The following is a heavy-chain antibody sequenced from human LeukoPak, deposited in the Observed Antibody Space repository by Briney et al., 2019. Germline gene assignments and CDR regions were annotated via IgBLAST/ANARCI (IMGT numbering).Heavy chain of an antibody. Sequence: ASVKVSCKASGYTFTSYDINWVRQATGQGLEWMGWMNPNSGNTGYAQKFQGRVTMTRNTSISTAYMELSSLRSEDTAVYYCARGRSSGWYELLDYWGQGTLVTVSS. D-gene: IGHD6-19*01. CDR3: ARGRSSGWYELLDY. V-gene: IGHV1-8*01. CDR2: MNPNSGNT. CDR1: GYTFTSYD. J-gene: IGHJ4*02.